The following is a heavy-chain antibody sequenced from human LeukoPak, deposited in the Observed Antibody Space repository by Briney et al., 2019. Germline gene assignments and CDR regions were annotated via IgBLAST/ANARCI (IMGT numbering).Heavy chain of an antibody. CDR1: GFTFSSYA. J-gene: IGHJ4*02. CDR3: AREAGGYFDY. D-gene: IGHD3-16*01. CDR2: ISYDGSNK. Sequence: PGRSLSLSCAASGFTFSSYAMHWVRQAPGKGLEWVAVISYDGSNKYYADSVKGRFTISRDNSKNTLYLQMNSLRAEDTAVYYCAREAGGYFDYWGQGTLVTVSS. V-gene: IGHV3-30-3*01.